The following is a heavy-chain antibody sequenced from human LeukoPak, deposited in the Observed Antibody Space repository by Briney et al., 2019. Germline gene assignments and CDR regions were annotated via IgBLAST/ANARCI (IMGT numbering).Heavy chain of an antibody. CDR1: GGSISSGSYY. V-gene: IGHV4-61*02. J-gene: IGHJ4*02. D-gene: IGHD5-18*01. Sequence: SQTLSLTCTVSGGSISSGSYYWSWIRQPAGKGLEWIGRIYTSGSTNYNPSLKSRVTISVDTSKNQFSLKLSSVTAADTAVYYCARDPGFSYGHTLDYWGQGTLVTVSS. CDR2: IYTSGST. CDR3: ARDPGFSYGHTLDY.